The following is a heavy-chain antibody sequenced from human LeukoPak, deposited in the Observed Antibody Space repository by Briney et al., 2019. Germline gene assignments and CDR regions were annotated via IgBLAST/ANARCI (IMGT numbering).Heavy chain of an antibody. CDR1: GYTFTGYG. V-gene: IGHV1-18*01. D-gene: IGHD5-24*01. Sequence: ASVKVSCKASGYTFTGYGMSWVRQAPGQGLEWMGWISAYNGDTNYAQKLQGRVTMTTDTSTSTAYMELRSVRSNDTAVYYCARGSYNSPQGDYWGQGTLVTVSS. CDR2: ISAYNGDT. CDR3: ARGSYNSPQGDY. J-gene: IGHJ4*02.